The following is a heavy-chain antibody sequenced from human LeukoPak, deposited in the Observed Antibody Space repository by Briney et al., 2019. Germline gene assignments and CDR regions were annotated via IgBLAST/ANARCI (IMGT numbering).Heavy chain of an antibody. D-gene: IGHD3-10*01. V-gene: IGHV5-51*01. CDR2: IYPGDSDT. J-gene: IGHJ4*02. Sequence: GESLKISCKGSGYSFTSYWIGWVRQMPGKGLEWMGIIYPGDSDTRYSPSFQGQVTISADKSISTAYLQWSSLKASDTAMYYCARRQMVRGVMSPFIDYWGQGTLVTVSS. CDR3: ARRQMVRGVMSPFIDY. CDR1: GYSFTSYW.